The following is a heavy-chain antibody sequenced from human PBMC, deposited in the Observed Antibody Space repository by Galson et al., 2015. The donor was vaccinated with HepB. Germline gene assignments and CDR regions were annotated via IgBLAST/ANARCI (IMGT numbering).Heavy chain of an antibody. V-gene: IGHV4-59*01. Sequence: SETLSLTCTVSGGSISSYYWSWIRQPPGKGLEWIGYIYYSGSTNYNPSLKSRVTISVDTSKNQFSLKLSSVTAADTAVYYCARVPPPDITIFGVVALDMYMDVWGQGTTVTVSS. CDR1: GGSISSYY. D-gene: IGHD3-3*01. CDR2: IYYSGST. J-gene: IGHJ6*02. CDR3: ARVPPPDITIFGVVALDMYMDV.